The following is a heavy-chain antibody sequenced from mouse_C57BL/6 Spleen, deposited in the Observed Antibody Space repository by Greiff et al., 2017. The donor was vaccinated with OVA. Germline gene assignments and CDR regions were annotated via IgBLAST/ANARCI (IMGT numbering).Heavy chain of an antibody. CDR1: GYTFTSYW. D-gene: IGHD2-3*01. CDR3: ARVRGIYDGYYVGFDY. CDR2: IDPSDSET. Sequence: QVQLQQSGAELVRPGSSVKLSCKASGYTFTSYWMHWVKQRPIQGLEWIGNIDPSDSETHYNQKFKDKATLTVDKSSSTAYMQLSSLTSEDSAVYYCARVRGIYDGYYVGFDYWGQGTTLTVSS. V-gene: IGHV1-52*01. J-gene: IGHJ2*01.